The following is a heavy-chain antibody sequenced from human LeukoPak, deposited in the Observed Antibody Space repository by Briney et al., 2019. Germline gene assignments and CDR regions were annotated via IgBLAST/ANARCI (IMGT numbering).Heavy chain of an antibody. CDR3: ARDLRASKWELARSRFGY. CDR1: GFTFSSYA. J-gene: IGHJ4*02. Sequence: GGSLRLSCAASGFTFSSYAMLWVRQASGKGLEWVAVISYDGSNKYYADSVKGRFTISRDNSKNTLYLQMNSLRAEDTAVYYCARDLRASKWELARSRFGYWGQGTLVTVSS. V-gene: IGHV3-30-3*01. CDR2: ISYDGSNK. D-gene: IGHD1-26*01.